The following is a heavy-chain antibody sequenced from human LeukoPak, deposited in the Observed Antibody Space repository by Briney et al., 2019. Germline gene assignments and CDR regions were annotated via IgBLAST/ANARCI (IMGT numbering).Heavy chain of an antibody. CDR2: ISAYNGNT. V-gene: IGHV1-18*01. CDR1: GYTFTSYG. CDR3: ARTSSSGWYPWYFDL. J-gene: IGHJ2*01. D-gene: IGHD6-19*01. Sequence: ASVKVSCKASGYTFTSYGISWVRQAPGQGLEWMGWISAYNGNTNYAQKLQGRVTMTTDTSTSTAYMELRSLRSDDAAVYYCARTSSSGWYPWYFDLWGRGTLVTVSS.